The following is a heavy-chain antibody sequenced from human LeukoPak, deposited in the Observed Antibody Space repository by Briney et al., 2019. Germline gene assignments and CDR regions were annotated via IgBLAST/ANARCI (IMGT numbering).Heavy chain of an antibody. V-gene: IGHV4-39*07. CDR3: ARDPRQQLANWFDP. D-gene: IGHD6-13*01. CDR1: GGSISSTTYY. CDR2: IYYSGST. J-gene: IGHJ5*02. Sequence: PSETLSHTCTVSGGSISSTTYYWDWIRQPPGKGLEWIGTIYYSGSTYYNPSLKSRVTISVDTSKNQFSLKLSSVTAADTAVYYCARDPRQQLANWFDPWGQGTLVTVSS.